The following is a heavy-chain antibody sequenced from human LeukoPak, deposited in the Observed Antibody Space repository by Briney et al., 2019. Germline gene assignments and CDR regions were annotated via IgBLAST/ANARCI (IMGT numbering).Heavy chain of an antibody. Sequence: GGSLRPSCAASGFTFDDYGMSWVRQAPGKGLVWVSRINSDGSSTSYADSVKGRFTISRDNAKNTLYLQMNSLRAEDTAVYYCARDPEWLLYRYLDYWGQGTLVTVSS. V-gene: IGHV3-74*01. CDR1: GFTFDDYG. D-gene: IGHD3-3*01. J-gene: IGHJ4*02. CDR2: INSDGSST. CDR3: ARDPEWLLYRYLDY.